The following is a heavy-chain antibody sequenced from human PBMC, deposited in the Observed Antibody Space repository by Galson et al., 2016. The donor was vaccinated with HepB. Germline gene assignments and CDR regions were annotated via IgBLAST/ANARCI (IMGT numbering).Heavy chain of an antibody. CDR3: AHRRTSADYGSGKDHYFDY. J-gene: IGHJ4*02. V-gene: IGHV2-5*01. CDR2: IYWNDDK. Sequence: PALVKPTQTLTLTCTFSGFSLSSSGVGVGWIRQSPGKALEWLALIYWNDDKRYSTSLKSRLTITKDTSKNQVVLTLTNMDPVDTATYYCAHRRTSADYGSGKDHYFDYWGQGTLVTVSS. CDR1: GFSLSSSGVG. D-gene: IGHD3-10*01.